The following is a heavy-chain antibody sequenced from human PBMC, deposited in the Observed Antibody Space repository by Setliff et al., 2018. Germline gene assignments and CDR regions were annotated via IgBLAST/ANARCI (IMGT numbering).Heavy chain of an antibody. D-gene: IGHD1-26*01. J-gene: IGHJ3*02. CDR3: ARRMWELRSDAFDI. CDR2: INPNSGGT. CDR1: GYTFTSYY. V-gene: IGHV1-2*06. Sequence: ASVKVSCKASGYTFTSYYMHWVRQAPGQGLEWMGRINPNSGGTNYAQKFQGRVTMTRDTSISTAYMELSSLRSEDTAVYYCARRMWELRSDAFDIWGQGTMVTVSS.